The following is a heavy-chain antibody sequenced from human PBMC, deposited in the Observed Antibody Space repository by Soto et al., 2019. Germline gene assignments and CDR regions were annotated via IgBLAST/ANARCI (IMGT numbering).Heavy chain of an antibody. V-gene: IGHV3-30*18. D-gene: IGHD3-10*01. J-gene: IGHJ4*02. CDR1: GFTFSSYG. CDR2: ISYDGSNK. Sequence: QVQLVESGGGVVQPGRSLRLSCAASGFTFSSYGMHWVRQAPGKGLEWVAVISYDGSNKYYADSGKGRFTIYRDNSKNTLYLQMNSLRAEDTAVYYCAKNGVLWFGEETGYFDYWGQGTLVTVSS. CDR3: AKNGVLWFGEETGYFDY.